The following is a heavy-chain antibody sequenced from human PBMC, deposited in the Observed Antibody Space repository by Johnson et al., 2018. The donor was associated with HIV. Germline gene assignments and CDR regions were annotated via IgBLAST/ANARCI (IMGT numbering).Heavy chain of an antibody. V-gene: IGHV3-7*01. CDR3: ARDLQIVWTDAFDI. Sequence: VQLVESGGGLVQPGGSLRLSCAASGFPFSSYLMSCVRQAPGKRLVWVANIPDGGSGKYYGDSVKGRFTISRDNAKNSLYLQMNSLRAEDTAVYYCARDLQIVWTDAFDIWGQGTMVTVSS. D-gene: IGHD2/OR15-2a*01. CDR1: GFPFSSYL. J-gene: IGHJ3*02. CDR2: IPDGGSGK.